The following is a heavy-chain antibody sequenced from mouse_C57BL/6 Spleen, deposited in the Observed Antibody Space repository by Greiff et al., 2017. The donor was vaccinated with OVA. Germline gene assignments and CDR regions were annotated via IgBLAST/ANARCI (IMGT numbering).Heavy chain of an antibody. D-gene: IGHD4-1*01. Sequence: EVKLVESGGGLVQPGGSLKLSCAASGFTFSDYGMAWVRQAPRKGPEWVAFISNLAYSIYYADTVTGRFTISRENAKNTLYLEMSSLRSEDTAMYYCARTLTGTRGYFDVWGTGTTVTVSS. CDR2: ISNLAYSI. V-gene: IGHV5-15*04. J-gene: IGHJ1*03. CDR3: ARTLTGTRGYFDV. CDR1: GFTFSDYG.